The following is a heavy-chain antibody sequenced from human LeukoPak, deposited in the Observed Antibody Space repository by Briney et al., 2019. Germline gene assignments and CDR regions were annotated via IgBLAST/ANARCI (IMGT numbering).Heavy chain of an antibody. D-gene: IGHD4-11*01. V-gene: IGHV5-51*01. Sequence: KVGESLKISCKGSGYRFTNYWIGWVRQMPGKGLEWMGIISPGDSDTRYSPSFQGQVTISADKSISTAYLQWSSLKASDTAMYYCARSSTVLPRSDMDVWGNGTTVTVSS. J-gene: IGHJ6*04. CDR1: GYRFTNYW. CDR3: ARSSTVLPRSDMDV. CDR2: ISPGDSDT.